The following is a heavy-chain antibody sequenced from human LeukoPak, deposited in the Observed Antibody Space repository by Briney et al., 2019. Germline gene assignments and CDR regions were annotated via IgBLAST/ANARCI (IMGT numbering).Heavy chain of an antibody. J-gene: IGHJ4*02. D-gene: IGHD3-3*02. Sequence: GGSLRLSCAASGFTFSSYAMSWVRQAPGKGLEWVSGINWNGGSTGYADSVKGRFTISRDNAKNSLYLQMNSLRAEDTALYYCARDLSLALDYWGQGTLVTVSS. CDR3: ARDLSLALDY. CDR1: GFTFSSYA. V-gene: IGHV3-20*04. CDR2: INWNGGST.